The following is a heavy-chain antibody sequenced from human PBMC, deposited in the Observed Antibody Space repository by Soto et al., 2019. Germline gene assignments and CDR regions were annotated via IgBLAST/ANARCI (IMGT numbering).Heavy chain of an antibody. J-gene: IGHJ3*02. Sequence: GGSLRLSCAASGFTFSSYAMSWVRQAPGKGLEWVSAISGSGGSTYYADSVKGRFTISRDNSKNTLYLQMNSLRAEDTAVYYCAKDGLGYCSGGSCYFSGAFDIWGQGTMVTVSS. CDR2: ISGSGGST. CDR3: AKDGLGYCSGGSCYFSGAFDI. V-gene: IGHV3-23*01. CDR1: GFTFSSYA. D-gene: IGHD2-15*01.